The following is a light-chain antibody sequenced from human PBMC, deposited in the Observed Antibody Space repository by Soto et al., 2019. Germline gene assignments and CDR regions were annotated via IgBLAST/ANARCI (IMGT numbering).Light chain of an antibody. CDR1: NSNIGSNT. CDR2: SNN. Sequence: QSVLTQPPSASGTPGQRVTISCSGSNSNIGSNTVNWYQQLPGTAPKLLIYSNNQRPSGVPDRFSGSKSGTSGSLAISGLQSEDEADYYCAAWDDILKAVVFGGGTKLTVL. V-gene: IGLV1-44*01. CDR3: AAWDDILKAVV. J-gene: IGLJ2*01.